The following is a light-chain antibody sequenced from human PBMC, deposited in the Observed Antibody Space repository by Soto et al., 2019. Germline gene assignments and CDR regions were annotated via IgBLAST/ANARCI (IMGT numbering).Light chain of an antibody. J-gene: IGKJ1*01. V-gene: IGKV3-15*01. CDR2: GAS. CDR1: QSVSSN. CDR3: QQYNYWPRT. Sequence: EMLMTQSPATLSVSSGERATLSCRASQSVSSNLAWYQQTPGQAPRLLIYGASTRATGIPARFSGSGSGTEFTLTITSLQSEDFAVYYCQQYNYWPRTFGQGTKVEIK.